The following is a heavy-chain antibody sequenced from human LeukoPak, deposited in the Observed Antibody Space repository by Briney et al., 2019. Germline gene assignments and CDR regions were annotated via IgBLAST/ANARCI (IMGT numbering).Heavy chain of an antibody. CDR2: INPSGGST. CDR3: ARDPGIAAAGDFSDY. J-gene: IGHJ4*02. V-gene: IGHV1-46*01. Sequence: ASVKVSCKASGYTFTSYYMHWVRQPPGQGLEWMGIINPSGGSTSYAQKFQGRVTMTRDMSTSTVYMELSSLRSEDTAVYYCARDPGIAAAGDFSDYWGQGTLVTVSS. D-gene: IGHD6-13*01. CDR1: GYTFTSYY.